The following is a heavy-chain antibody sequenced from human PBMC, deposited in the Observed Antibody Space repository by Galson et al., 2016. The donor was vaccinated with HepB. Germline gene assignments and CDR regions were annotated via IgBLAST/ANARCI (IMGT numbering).Heavy chain of an antibody. D-gene: IGHD6-19*01. V-gene: IGHV2-70*04. J-gene: IGHJ4*02. Sequence: PALVKPTQTLTLTCTFSGFSLTTYPMRVAWIRQPPGKALEWLARIDWDDDKFYSTSLKTRLTISKDTSKNQVVLTMTNMDPVDTATYYCARTLAGIYFDYWGQGTLVTVSS. CDR3: ARTLAGIYFDY. CDR2: IDWDDDK. CDR1: GFSLTTYPMR.